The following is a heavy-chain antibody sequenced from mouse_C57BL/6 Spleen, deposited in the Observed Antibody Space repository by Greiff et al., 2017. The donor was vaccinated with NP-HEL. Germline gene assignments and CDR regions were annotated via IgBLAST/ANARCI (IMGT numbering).Heavy chain of an antibody. CDR1: GYTFTGYW. CDR2: SLPGSGST. J-gene: IGHJ2*01. D-gene: IGHD2-2*01. Sequence: QVQLKQSGAELMKPGASVKLSCKATGYTFTGYWLEWVKQRPGHGLEWIGESLPGSGSTNYNEKFKGKATFTADTSSNTAYMQLSSLTTEYSAIYYCAILWLRQGYYFDYWGQGTTLTVSS. CDR3: AILWLRQGYYFDY. V-gene: IGHV1-9*01.